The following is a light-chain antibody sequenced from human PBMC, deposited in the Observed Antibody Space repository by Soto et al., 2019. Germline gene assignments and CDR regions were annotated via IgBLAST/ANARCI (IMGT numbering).Light chain of an antibody. Sequence: DIQMTQSPSTLSASVGDRVTITCRASQSISNWLAWYQQRPGKAPKLLIYKASSLEGGVPSRFSGSGSGTEFTLTISSLQAEDVAIYYCQQYSGPPRTFGQGTKVEIK. J-gene: IGKJ1*01. V-gene: IGKV1-5*03. CDR3: QQYSGPPRT. CDR1: QSISNW. CDR2: KAS.